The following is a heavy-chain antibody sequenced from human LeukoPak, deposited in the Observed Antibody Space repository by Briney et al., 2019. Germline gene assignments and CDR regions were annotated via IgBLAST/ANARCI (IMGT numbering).Heavy chain of an antibody. D-gene: IGHD4-17*01. J-gene: IGHJ4*02. Sequence: GRSLRLSYAASGFTFDDYAMHWVRQAPGKGLEWVSGISWNSGSIGYADSVKGRFTISRDNAKNSLYLQMNSLRAEDTALYYCAKTPDYGDDYYFDYWGQGTLVTVSS. V-gene: IGHV3-9*01. CDR1: GFTFDDYA. CDR2: ISWNSGSI. CDR3: AKTPDYGDDYYFDY.